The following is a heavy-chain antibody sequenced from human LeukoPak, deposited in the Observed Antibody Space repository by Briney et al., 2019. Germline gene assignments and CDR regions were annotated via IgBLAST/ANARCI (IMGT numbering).Heavy chain of an antibody. CDR2: ISGSGGST. Sequence: GGSLRLSCAASGFTFSSYAMSWVRQAPGKGLEWVSAISGSGGSTYYADSVKGRFTISRDNSKNTLYLQVNSLRAEDTAVYYCAKVGYDYVWGSYRSNSYYFDYWGQGTLVTVSS. J-gene: IGHJ4*02. V-gene: IGHV3-23*01. D-gene: IGHD3-16*02. CDR1: GFTFSSYA. CDR3: AKVGYDYVWGSYRSNSYYFDY.